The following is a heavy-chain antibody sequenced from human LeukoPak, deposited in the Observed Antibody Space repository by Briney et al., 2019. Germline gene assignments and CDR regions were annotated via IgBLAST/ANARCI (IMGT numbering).Heavy chain of an antibody. V-gene: IGHV1-3*01. D-gene: IGHD6-19*01. CDR2: INAGNGNT. CDR3: ARAVESGWPRQGYYYYGMDV. CDR1: GYTFTSYA. Sequence: ASVKVSCKASGYTFTSYAMHWVRQAPGQRLEWMGWINAGNGNTKYSQKFQGRVTITRDTSASTAYMELSSLRSEDTAVYYCARAVESGWPRQGYYYYGMDVWGQGTTVTVSS. J-gene: IGHJ6*02.